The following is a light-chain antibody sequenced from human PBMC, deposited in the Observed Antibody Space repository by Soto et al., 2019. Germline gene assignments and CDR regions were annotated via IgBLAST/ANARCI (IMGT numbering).Light chain of an antibody. CDR1: SSNIGAGYN. CDR3: QSYDSSLSGWL. V-gene: IGLV1-40*01. Sequence: QSVLTQPPPVSGAPGQRVTISCTGSSSNIGAGYNVHWYQQVPGTAPKLLIYGDSNRPSGVPDRFSGSKSGTSASLAITGLQAEDEADYYCQSYDSSLSGWLFCGGTKLTVL. CDR2: GDS. J-gene: IGLJ3*02.